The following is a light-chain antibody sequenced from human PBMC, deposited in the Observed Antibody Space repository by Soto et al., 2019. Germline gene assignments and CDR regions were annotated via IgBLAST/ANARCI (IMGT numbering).Light chain of an antibody. CDR1: QTISSW. CDR3: QQYNSLWP. V-gene: IGKV1-5*03. J-gene: IGKJ1*01. CDR2: KAS. Sequence: DIQMTQSPSTLSASVGDRVTITCRASQTISSWLAWYQQKPGKAPKLLIYKASTLKSGVPSRFRGSGSGTEFTLTISSLQPDDFATYYCQQYNSLWPFGQGTK.